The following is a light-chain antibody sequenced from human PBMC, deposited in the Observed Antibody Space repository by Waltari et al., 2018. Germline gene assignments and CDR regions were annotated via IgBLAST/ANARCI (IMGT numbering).Light chain of an antibody. CDR1: QVISNW. Sequence: DIQMTQSPSSLSASVGDRVTITCRASQVISNWLAWYQQKPGKAPKLLIYRASNLETGVPSRFSGSGSGTDFTLTISSLQPEDIATYCCQHHDNSPWTFGQGTKVEIK. CDR3: QHHDNSPWT. J-gene: IGKJ1*01. V-gene: IGKV1-33*01. CDR2: RAS.